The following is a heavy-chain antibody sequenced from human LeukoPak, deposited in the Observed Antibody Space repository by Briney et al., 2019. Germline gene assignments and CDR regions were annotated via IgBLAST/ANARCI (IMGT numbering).Heavy chain of an antibody. V-gene: IGHV3-23*01. CDR1: GFTFSSYA. Sequence: GGSLRLSCAASGFTFSSYAMSWVRQAPGKGLEWVSAISGSGGSTYYAGSVKGRFTISRDNSKNTLYLQMNSLRAEDTAVYYCAKDYDSSGYYYGYWGQGTLVTVSS. CDR2: ISGSGGST. CDR3: AKDYDSSGYYYGY. J-gene: IGHJ4*02. D-gene: IGHD3-22*01.